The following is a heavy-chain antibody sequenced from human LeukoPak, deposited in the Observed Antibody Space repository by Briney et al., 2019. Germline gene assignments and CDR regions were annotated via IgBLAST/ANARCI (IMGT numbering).Heavy chain of an antibody. CDR3: ARVSKRSYGHFDY. J-gene: IGHJ4*02. CDR2: IIPIFGTA. CDR1: GGTFSSYA. Sequence: RASVKVSCKASGGTFSSYAISWVRQAPGQGLEWMGGIIPIFGTANYAQKFQGRVTITADESTSTAYMELSSLRSGDTAVYYCARVSKRSYGHFDYWGQGTLVTVSS. V-gene: IGHV1-69*13. D-gene: IGHD5-18*01.